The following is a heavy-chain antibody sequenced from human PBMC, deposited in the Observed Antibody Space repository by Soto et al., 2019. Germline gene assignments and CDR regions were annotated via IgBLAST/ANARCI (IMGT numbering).Heavy chain of an antibody. Sequence: SGGSLRLSCAASGFTFSIYSMNWVRQAPGKGLEWVSSISSSSSYIYYADSVKGRFTISRDNAKNSLYLQMNSLRAEDTAVYYCAFTGYSSGWYPDYWGQGTLVTVSS. CDR2: ISSSSSYI. CDR3: AFTGYSSGWYPDY. CDR1: GFTFSIYS. J-gene: IGHJ4*02. D-gene: IGHD6-19*01. V-gene: IGHV3-21*01.